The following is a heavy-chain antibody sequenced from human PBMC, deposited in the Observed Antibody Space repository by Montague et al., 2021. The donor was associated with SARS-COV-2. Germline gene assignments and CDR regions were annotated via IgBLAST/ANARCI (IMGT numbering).Heavy chain of an antibody. Sequence: PALGKLTQTLTLTCTFSGFSLSTSGMCVSWIRQPQGKALEWLALIDWDXDKYYSTSLKTRLTISKDTSKNQVVLTMTNMDPVDTATYYCARSFSIFGVVIIPAYFDYWGQGTLVTVSS. V-gene: IGHV2-70*01. CDR1: GFSLSTSGMC. J-gene: IGHJ4*02. CDR2: IDWDXDK. CDR3: ARSFSIFGVVIIPAYFDY. D-gene: IGHD3-3*01.